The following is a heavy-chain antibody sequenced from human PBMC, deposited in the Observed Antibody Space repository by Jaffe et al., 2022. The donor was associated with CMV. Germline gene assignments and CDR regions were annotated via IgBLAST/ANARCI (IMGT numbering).Heavy chain of an antibody. D-gene: IGHD6-19*01. V-gene: IGHV3-7*03. Sequence: EVQLVDSGGGLVQPGGSLRLSCAASGFTFSNYWMTWVRQAPGKGLEWVANIKHGASEIYYADSVKGRFTISRDDAKNSLYLQMNSLRVEDTAMYYCARAPASGPYRVFDYWGQGILVTVS. CDR2: IKHGASEI. CDR1: GFTFSNYW. J-gene: IGHJ4*02. CDR3: ARAPASGPYRVFDY.